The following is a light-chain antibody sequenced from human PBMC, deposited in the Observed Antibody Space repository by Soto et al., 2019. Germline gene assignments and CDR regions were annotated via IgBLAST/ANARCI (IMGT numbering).Light chain of an antibody. J-gene: IGLJ1*01. CDR3: SSYAGSNSYV. CDR2: EVT. V-gene: IGLV2-8*01. Sequence: QSALTQPPSASGSPGQSVTISCTGTSSDVGGYNYVSWYQQEPGKAPKLLIYEVTKRPSGVPDRFSGSKSGNTASLTVSGLQAEDEADYYCSSYAGSNSYVFGTGTKVTV. CDR1: SSDVGGYNY.